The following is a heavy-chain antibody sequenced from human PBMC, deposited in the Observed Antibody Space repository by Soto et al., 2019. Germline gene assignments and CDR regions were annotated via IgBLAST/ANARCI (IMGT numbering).Heavy chain of an antibody. D-gene: IGHD3-10*01. CDR3: AKGVLSFHYGMEV. J-gene: IGHJ6*02. V-gene: IGHV3-23*01. CDR1: VFTFNTYP. CDR2: ISSTAGRTS. Sequence: GRSLRLCCATSVFTFNTYPMTWVRQAPGKGLEWVSSISSTAGRTSSYADSVKGRFAISRDFSDNTVYLQMNNLRVDDTAVYFCAKGVLSFHYGMEVWGQGTTVTVSS.